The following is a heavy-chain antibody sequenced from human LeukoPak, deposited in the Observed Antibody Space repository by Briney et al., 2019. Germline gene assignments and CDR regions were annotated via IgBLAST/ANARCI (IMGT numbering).Heavy chain of an antibody. CDR1: GFTFSSYT. V-gene: IGHV3-23*01. CDR2: ISGSGGST. CDR3: AKLVVVRGYFDY. Sequence: PGGSLRLSCAASGFTFSSYTMSWVRQAPAKGLEWVSAISGSGGSTYHADSVKGRFTISRDNSKNTLYLQMNSLGAEDTAVYYCAKLVVVRGYFDYWGQGTLVTVSS. D-gene: IGHD3-22*01. J-gene: IGHJ4*02.